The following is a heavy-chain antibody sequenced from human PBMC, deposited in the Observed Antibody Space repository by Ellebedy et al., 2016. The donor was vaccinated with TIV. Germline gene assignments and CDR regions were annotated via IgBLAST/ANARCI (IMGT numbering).Heavy chain of an antibody. CDR2: IYTGDST. Sequence: GESLKISCAASGFSVSSNYVSWVRQAPGKGLEWVSYIYTGDSTYHADSVKGRFTVSRDNSKNTLYLEMNSLRADDTAVYYCARGHVDVVPTTYFDFWGQGTLVTVSS. J-gene: IGHJ4*02. V-gene: IGHV3-53*01. D-gene: IGHD5-12*01. CDR1: GFSVSSNY. CDR3: ARGHVDVVPTTYFDF.